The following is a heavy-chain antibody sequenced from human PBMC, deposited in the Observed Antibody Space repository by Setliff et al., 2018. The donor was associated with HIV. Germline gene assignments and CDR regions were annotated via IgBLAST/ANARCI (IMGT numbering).Heavy chain of an antibody. V-gene: IGHV4-38-2*01. D-gene: IGHD3-22*01. J-gene: IGHJ1*01. CDR2: IYHSGST. CDR1: AYSISSGYH. CDR3: ARQWRDQYNSGVSTEYFQH. Sequence: PSETLSLTCAVSAYSISSGYHWGWIRQPPGKGLEWIGSIYHSGSTYYNPSLMSRVTISVDTSKNQFSLKLRSVTAADTAVYYCARQWRDQYNSGVSTEYFQHWGLGTLVTSPQ.